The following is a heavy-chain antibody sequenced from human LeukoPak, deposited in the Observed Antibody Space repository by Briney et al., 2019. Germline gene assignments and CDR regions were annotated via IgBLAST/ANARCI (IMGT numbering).Heavy chain of an antibody. CDR3: ASAPKYYGSGSYSYYYYGMDV. Sequence: GASLKVSWKASGYTFTSYDINWVRQAPGQGLEWMGWMNPNSGNTGYAQKFQGRVTMTRNTSISTAYMELSSLRSEDTAVYYCASAPKYYGSGSYSYYYYGMDVWGQGTTVTVSS. D-gene: IGHD3-10*01. J-gene: IGHJ6*02. CDR1: GYTFTSYD. V-gene: IGHV1-8*01. CDR2: MNPNSGNT.